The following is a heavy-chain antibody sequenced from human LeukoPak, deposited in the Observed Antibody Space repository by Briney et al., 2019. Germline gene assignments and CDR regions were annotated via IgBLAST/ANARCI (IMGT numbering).Heavy chain of an antibody. V-gene: IGHV3-48*03. D-gene: IGHD4-17*01. J-gene: IGHJ4*02. CDR3: ARVSPNTVTTLQYFDY. Sequence: GGSLRLPCAASGFTFSIYEMNWVRQAPGKGLEWVSSSSGSTIYYADSVKGRSTISRDNAKNSLYLQMNSLRAEDTAVYYCARVSPNTVTTLQYFDYWGQGTLVTVSS. CDR2: SSSGSTI. CDR1: GFTFSIYE.